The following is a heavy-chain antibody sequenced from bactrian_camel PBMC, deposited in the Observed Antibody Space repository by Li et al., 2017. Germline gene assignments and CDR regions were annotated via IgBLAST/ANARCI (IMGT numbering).Heavy chain of an antibody. J-gene: IGHJ4*01. CDR2: ISSDGSP. CDR1: GLSFDDHA. D-gene: IGHD7*01. Sequence: VQLVESGGGSVQAGGSLRLSCTASGLSFDDHAMGWYRLGPGNECELVSSISSDGSPYHLESVKGRFTISRDNAKNMLYLDIDNLQPEDTAMYYCASGGVNQWCPQMPEPHQWQFWGQGTQVTV. V-gene: IGHV3S63*01. CDR3: ASGGVNQWCPQMPEPHQWQF.